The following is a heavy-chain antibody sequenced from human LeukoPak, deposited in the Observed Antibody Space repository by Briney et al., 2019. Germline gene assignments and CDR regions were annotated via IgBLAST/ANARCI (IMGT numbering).Heavy chain of an antibody. CDR3: AGSAVTNLDS. V-gene: IGHV3-43*01. CDR2: ISWDGGST. CDR1: GFTFDDYT. D-gene: IGHD4-23*01. J-gene: IGHJ4*02. Sequence: GGSLRLSCAASGFTFDDYTMHWVRQAPGKGLEWVSLISWDGGSTYYADSVKGRFTISRDNSKNSLYLQMNSLRTEDTALYYCAGSAVTNLDSWGQGNLVTVSS.